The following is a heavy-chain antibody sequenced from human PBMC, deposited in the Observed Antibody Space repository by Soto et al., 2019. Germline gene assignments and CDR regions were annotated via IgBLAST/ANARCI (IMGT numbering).Heavy chain of an antibody. D-gene: IGHD1-26*01. V-gene: IGHV1-69*13. CDR3: ARTTAAYNWFDP. J-gene: IGHJ5*02. CDR2: IIPIFGTA. CDR1: GGTFSSYA. Sequence: ASVKVSCKASGGTFSSYAISWVRQAPGQGLEWMGGIIPIFGTANYAQKFQGRATITADESTSTAYMELSSLRSEDTAVYYCARTTAAYNWFDPWGQGTLVTVSS.